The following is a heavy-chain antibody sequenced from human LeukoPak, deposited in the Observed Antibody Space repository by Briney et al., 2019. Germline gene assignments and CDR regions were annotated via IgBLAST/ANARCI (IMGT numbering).Heavy chain of an antibody. J-gene: IGHJ4*02. CDR1: GYTFSDYY. CDR3: ANLPLNSGVDY. Sequence: ASVKVSCKASGYTFSDYYMHWVRQAPGQGLEWMGWINPNSGGTNYAQKLQGRVTMTRDTSISTAYMELSRLRSDDTAMYYCANLPLNSGVDYWGQGTLVTVSS. CDR2: INPNSGGT. D-gene: IGHD1-26*01. V-gene: IGHV1-2*02.